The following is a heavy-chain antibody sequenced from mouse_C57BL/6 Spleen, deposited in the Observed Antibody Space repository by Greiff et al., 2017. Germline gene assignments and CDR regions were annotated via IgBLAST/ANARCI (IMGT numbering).Heavy chain of an antibody. CDR1: GFSLTISA. D-gene: IGHD2-1*01. V-gene: IGHV2-9-1*01. CDR2: LWTGGGT. CDR3: ARSDYGNYRFGY. J-gene: IGHJ3*01. Sequence: QVQLKESGPGLVAPSQRLSITCTVSGFSLTISAISWVRQPPGKGLEWLGVLWTGGGTNDKSARKSRLSTSKATAKSQVFLQRNSLQPDDTARYCGARSDYGNYRFGYWGQGALVTVSA.